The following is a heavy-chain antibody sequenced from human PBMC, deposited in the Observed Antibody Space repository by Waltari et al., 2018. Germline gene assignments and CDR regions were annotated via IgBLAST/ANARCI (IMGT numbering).Heavy chain of an antibody. J-gene: IGHJ5*02. Sequence: QVQLQESGPGLVKPSQTLSLTCTVSGCSISSGDYYWSWIRQSPGKGLEWIGYIYYSGSTNYNPSLKSRVTISVDTSKNQFSLNLSSVTAADTAVYFCARYSWSYSGSSAINWFDPWGQGTLVTVSS. V-gene: IGHV4-30-4*08. D-gene: IGHD6-6*01. CDR2: IYYSGST. CDR1: GCSISSGDYY. CDR3: ARYSWSYSGSSAINWFDP.